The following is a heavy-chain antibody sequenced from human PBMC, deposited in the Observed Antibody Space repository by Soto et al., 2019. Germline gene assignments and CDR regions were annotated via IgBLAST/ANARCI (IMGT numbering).Heavy chain of an antibody. V-gene: IGHV3-23*01. CDR1: GFTFSTYP. J-gene: IGHJ4*02. CDR3: VKRALKFSGSYFDY. D-gene: IGHD1-26*01. Sequence: EVQLLDSGGGLVQPGGSLRLSCAASGFTFSTYPMSWVRQAPGKGLEWVADISGPGGSTYYADSVRGRFTISRDNSKNTVYLQMNSLRDEDTAVYYCVKRALKFSGSYFDYWGQGTLVTVSS. CDR2: ISGPGGST.